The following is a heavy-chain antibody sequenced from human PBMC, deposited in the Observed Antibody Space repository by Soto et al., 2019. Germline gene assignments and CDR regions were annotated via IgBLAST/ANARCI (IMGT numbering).Heavy chain of an antibody. CDR3: AKDRVIQLLPIWPDP. CDR2: VSSDGSNK. V-gene: IGHV3-30*18. CDR1: GFSFSKYG. D-gene: IGHD2-2*01. Sequence: QEHLVESGGGVLQPGTSLRLSCAASGFSFSKYGMHWVRQAPGTGLEWVAFVSSDGSNKYYGDSVKGRFTISRDNSKSTVYLEVDRLRVDDTAVYYCAKDRVIQLLPIWPDPWGQGTLVTVSS. J-gene: IGHJ5*02.